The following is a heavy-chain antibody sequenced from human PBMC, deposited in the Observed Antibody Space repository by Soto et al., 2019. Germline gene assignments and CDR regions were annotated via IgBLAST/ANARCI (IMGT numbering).Heavy chain of an antibody. J-gene: IGHJ4*02. V-gene: IGHV3-30*18. Sequence: SLSHSCEASGCTFSGYGMHWVRTAPGKGLEWVAVISYYGTNEYYEDSVKGRFTISRDNSKNTLYLQMNSLRIEDTAVYFCAKEDPSGRYSLDYWGQGSQVTVSS. CDR1: GCTFSGYG. D-gene: IGHD1-26*01. CDR3: AKEDPSGRYSLDY. CDR2: ISYYGTNE.